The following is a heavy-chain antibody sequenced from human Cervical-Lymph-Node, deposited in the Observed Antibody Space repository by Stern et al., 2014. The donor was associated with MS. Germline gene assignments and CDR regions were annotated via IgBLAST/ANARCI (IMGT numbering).Heavy chain of an antibody. J-gene: IGHJ4*02. CDR2: IDWDDAK. CDR3: ARGLAGVFDF. Sequence: QVTLKESGPALVKPKEALTLTCTFSGFSLNTAGTRVTWIRQSPGKDLEWLAGIDWDDAKFSRSSLKTRLTISKDTSKNQVVLTLTNMDPVDRATYYCARGLAGVFDFWGQGAMVTVSS. CDR1: GFSLNTAGTR. V-gene: IGHV2-70*04.